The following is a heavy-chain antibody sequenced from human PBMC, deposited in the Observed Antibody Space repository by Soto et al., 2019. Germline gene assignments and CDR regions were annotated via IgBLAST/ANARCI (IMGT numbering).Heavy chain of an antibody. CDR2: ISGSGGST. V-gene: IGHV3-23*01. CDR1: GFTFSSYA. Sequence: EVQLLESGGGLVQPGGSLRLSCAASGFTFSSYAMNWVRQAPGKGLEWVAVISGSGGSTYYADSVKGRFTISQDNSKNKQDLQIKRLRAGDTAVYYCASRSSGWYFDYWGQGTLVTVSS. D-gene: IGHD6-19*01. J-gene: IGHJ4*02. CDR3: ASRSSGWYFDY.